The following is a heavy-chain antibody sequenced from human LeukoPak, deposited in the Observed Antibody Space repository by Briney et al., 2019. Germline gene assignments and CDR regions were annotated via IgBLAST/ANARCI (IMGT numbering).Heavy chain of an antibody. Sequence: PSETLSLTCTVSGGSISRYFWSWIRQPPGKGLEWIGYIYHSGSTYYNPSLKSRVTISVDRSKNQFSLKLSSVTAADTAVYYCASLENYYDSSGYSFDYWGQGTLVTVSS. CDR2: IYHSGST. D-gene: IGHD3-22*01. CDR1: GGSISRYF. CDR3: ASLENYYDSSGYSFDY. V-gene: IGHV4-30-2*01. J-gene: IGHJ4*02.